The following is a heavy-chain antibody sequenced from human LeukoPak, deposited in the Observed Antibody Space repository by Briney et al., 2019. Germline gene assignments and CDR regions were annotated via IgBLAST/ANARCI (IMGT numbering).Heavy chain of an antibody. CDR1: GFTFSSYS. CDR2: ISSSSSYI. CDR3: ARSVRGYSYGPDY. D-gene: IGHD5-18*01. Sequence: GGSLRLSCAASGFTFSSYSMNWVRQAPGKGLEWVSSISSSSSYIYYADSVKGRFTISRDNAKNSLYLQMNSLRAEDTAVYYCARSVRGYSYGPDYWGQGTLVTVSS. V-gene: IGHV3-21*01. J-gene: IGHJ4*02.